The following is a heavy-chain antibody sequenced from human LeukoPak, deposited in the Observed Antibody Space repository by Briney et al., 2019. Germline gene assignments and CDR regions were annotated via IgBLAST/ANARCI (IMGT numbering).Heavy chain of an antibody. D-gene: IGHD2-21*01. Sequence: PGGSLRLSCAASGFPFSSYSMTWVRQAPGKGLEWVANIKPDGTTKFYVDSVKGRFTISRDNALKSLYLQMNSLRAEDTAIYYCARSIPSRPTWYGRSDYWGQGTLVTVSS. CDR1: GFPFSSYS. J-gene: IGHJ4*02. CDR3: ARSIPSRPTWYGRSDY. CDR2: IKPDGTTK. V-gene: IGHV3-7*03.